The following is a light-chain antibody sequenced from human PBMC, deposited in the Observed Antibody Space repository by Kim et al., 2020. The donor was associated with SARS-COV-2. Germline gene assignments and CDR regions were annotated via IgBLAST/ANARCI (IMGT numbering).Light chain of an antibody. Sequence: DIQMTQSPPTLSASVRDRVTITCRASQSINNWLAWYQQKPGKAPNLLIYTTSNLVSGVPSRFSGSGSGTESTLTISSLQPDDFATYYCQQYKSYPLTFGGGTEVDIK. CDR3: QQYKSYPLT. V-gene: IGKV1-5*03. J-gene: IGKJ4*01. CDR1: QSINNW. CDR2: TTS.